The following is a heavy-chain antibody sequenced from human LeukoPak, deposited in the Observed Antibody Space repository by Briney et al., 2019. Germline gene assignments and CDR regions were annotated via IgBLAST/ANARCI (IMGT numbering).Heavy chain of an antibody. V-gene: IGHV1-69*05. CDR3: ARDLESFCSGGSCLDIGHAFDI. Sequence: GASAKVSCKASGGIFSSHAFSWVRQAPGQGLEWMARIIPISGRPTYAQKFQARVTITTDESTNTVYMDLSSLTSEDTAVYYCARDLESFCSGGSCLDIGHAFDIWGQGTMVTVSS. CDR1: GGIFSSHA. J-gene: IGHJ3*02. D-gene: IGHD2-15*01. CDR2: IIPISGRP.